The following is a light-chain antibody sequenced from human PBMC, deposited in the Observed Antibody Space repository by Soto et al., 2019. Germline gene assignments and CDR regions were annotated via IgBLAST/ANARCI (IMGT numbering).Light chain of an antibody. J-gene: IGKJ1*01. V-gene: IGKV3-20*01. CDR2: GAS. CDR1: ESVSSSY. Sequence: EIVLTQSPGTLSLSPGERATLSCRASESVSSSYLAWYQQKPGQAPMLLIFGASSRATGTPDRFSGSGYGTDFTLTISRLETEDFAVDSCQQYGSAPPWKFVQGAEVEIK. CDR3: QQYGSAPPWK.